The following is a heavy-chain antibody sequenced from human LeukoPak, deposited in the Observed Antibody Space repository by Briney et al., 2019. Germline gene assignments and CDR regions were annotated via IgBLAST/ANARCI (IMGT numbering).Heavy chain of an antibody. D-gene: IGHD3-3*01. Sequence: PGGSLRLSCAASGFTSTNAWMSWVPRAPGKGRRGFGRIKSKIVVGTTDYAAPVKGRFTISRDDSKNTLYLQMNSLKTEDTAVYYCTTAPPSLEWLLPQRGWFDPWGQGTLVTVSS. CDR3: TTAPPSLEWLLPQRGWFDP. CDR2: IKSKIVVGTT. CDR1: GFTSTNAW. V-gene: IGHV3-15*01. J-gene: IGHJ5*02.